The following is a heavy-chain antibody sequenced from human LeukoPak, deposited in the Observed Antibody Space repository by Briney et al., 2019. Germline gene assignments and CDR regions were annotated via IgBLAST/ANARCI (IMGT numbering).Heavy chain of an antibody. CDR3: AADDSSGYYYVFVY. D-gene: IGHD3-22*01. J-gene: IGHJ4*02. CDR2: IYHSGST. V-gene: IGHV4-30-2*01. CDR1: GGSISSGGYS. Sequence: SETLSLTCAVSGGSISSGGYSWSWIRQPPGKGLEWIGYIYHSGSTYYNPSLKSRVTISVDRSKNQFSLKLSSVTAADTAVYYCAADDSSGYYYVFVYWGQGTLVTVPS.